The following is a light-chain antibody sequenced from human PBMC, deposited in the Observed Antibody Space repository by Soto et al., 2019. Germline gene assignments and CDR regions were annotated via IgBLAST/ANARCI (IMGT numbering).Light chain of an antibody. CDR3: QQYGNSPQIT. J-gene: IGKJ5*01. CDR2: DAS. Sequence: EIVMTQSPATLSLSPGERATLSCRASQTIDNTLAWYQRKPGQAPRLLIYDASTRATGVPARFSGSGSGTDFTLTISRLEPEDFAMYFCQQYGNSPQITFGQGTRLEIK. CDR1: QTIDNT. V-gene: IGKV3-15*01.